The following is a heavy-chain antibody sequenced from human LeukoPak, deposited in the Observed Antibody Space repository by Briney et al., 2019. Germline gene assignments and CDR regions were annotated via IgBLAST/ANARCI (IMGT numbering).Heavy chain of an antibody. Sequence: SETLSLTCSVSGGSTSSGGYYWGWIRQHPVKGLDWIGYISFTGNTRYNPSLKSRLTISIDTSKNQFSVKLNSVTAADTAVYYCARMYSFDSSAYYYDYWGQGTLVTVSS. D-gene: IGHD3-22*01. CDR3: ARMYSFDSSAYYYDY. CDR1: GGSTSSGGYY. V-gene: IGHV4-31*03. CDR2: ISFTGNT. J-gene: IGHJ4*02.